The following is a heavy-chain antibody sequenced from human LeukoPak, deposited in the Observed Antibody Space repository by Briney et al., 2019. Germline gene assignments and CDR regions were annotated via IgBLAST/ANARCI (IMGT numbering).Heavy chain of an antibody. J-gene: IGHJ4*02. CDR2: IWYDGSNK. Sequence: GRSLRLSCAASGFTFSSYGMHWVRQAPGKGLEWVAVIWYDGSNKYYADSVKGRFTISRDNSKNTLYLQMNSLRAEDTAVYYCARDLRPTFRTGGYWDYWGQGTLVTVSS. CDR1: GFTFSSYG. CDR3: ARDLRPTFRTGGYWDY. V-gene: IGHV3-33*01. D-gene: IGHD2/OR15-2a*01.